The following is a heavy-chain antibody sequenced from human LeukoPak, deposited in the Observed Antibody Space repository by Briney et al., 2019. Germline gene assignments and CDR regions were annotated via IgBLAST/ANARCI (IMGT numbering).Heavy chain of an antibody. CDR3: ARVPMDYGDYRFDP. J-gene: IGHJ5*02. V-gene: IGHV3-21*01. D-gene: IGHD4-17*01. Sequence: GGSLRLSCAASGFTFSSYEMNWVRQAPGKGLEWVSSISSSSSYIYYADSVKGRFTISRDNAKNSLYLQMNSLRAEDTAVYYCARVPMDYGDYRFDPWGQGTLVTVSS. CDR1: GFTFSSYE. CDR2: ISSSSSYI.